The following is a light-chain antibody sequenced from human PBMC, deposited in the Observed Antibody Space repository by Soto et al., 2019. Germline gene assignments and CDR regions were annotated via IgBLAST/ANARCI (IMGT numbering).Light chain of an antibody. CDR1: QGITNY. CDR2: AAS. Sequence: DIQMTQSPSSLSSSVGDRVTITCRASQGITNYLAWYQQRPGKVPKLLIYAASTLQTGVPSRFSGSGSGTDFTLTISRLEPEDVAAYYCQQYSGSPETFGHGTKVDIK. J-gene: IGKJ3*01. CDR3: QQYSGSPET. V-gene: IGKV1-27*01.